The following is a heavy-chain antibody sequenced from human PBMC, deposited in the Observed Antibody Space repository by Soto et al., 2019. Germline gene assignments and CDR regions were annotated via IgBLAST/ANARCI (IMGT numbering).Heavy chain of an antibody. CDR3: AKDQFSGIVVVILDN. CDR2: ISGSCGST. J-gene: IGHJ4*02. CDR1: GFTFSSYS. Sequence: PGGSLRLSCAASGFTFSSYSMCWVRHAPGKVLDWVSGISGSCGSTYYADSVKGRVTISRDNSKHTLYLQMNSLRAEDTAVYYCAKDQFSGIVVVILDNWGQGT. D-gene: IGHD3-22*01. V-gene: IGHV3-23*01.